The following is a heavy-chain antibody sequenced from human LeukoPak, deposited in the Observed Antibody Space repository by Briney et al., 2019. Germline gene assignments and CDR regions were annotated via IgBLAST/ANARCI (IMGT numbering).Heavy chain of an antibody. CDR1: GYTFTDYL. CDR3: ATRTTGTTDWRYYFDY. D-gene: IGHD1-1*01. Sequence: ASVKVSCKASGYTFTDYLIDWVRQAPGQGLEWMGWISAYNGNTNYAQKLQGRVTMTTDTSTSTAYMELRSLRSDDTAVYYCATRTTGTTDWRYYFDYWGQGTLVTVSS. V-gene: IGHV1-18*04. CDR2: ISAYNGNT. J-gene: IGHJ4*02.